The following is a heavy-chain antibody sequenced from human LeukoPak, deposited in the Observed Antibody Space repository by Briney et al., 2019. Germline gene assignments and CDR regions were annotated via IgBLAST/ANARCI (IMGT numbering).Heavy chain of an antibody. V-gene: IGHV1-2*02. CDR3: ARTPAAMFGRGIAPNEYYYDY. Sequence: ASVKVSCKASGYTFTAYYIHWVRQAPGQGLEWMGWINPNSGGINYAQNFQGRVTVTRDTSISTAYMDLSRLKSDDTAVYYCARTPAAMFGRGIAPNEYYYDYWGQGTLVTVSP. J-gene: IGHJ4*02. D-gene: IGHD3-16*02. CDR1: GYTFTAYY. CDR2: INPNSGGI.